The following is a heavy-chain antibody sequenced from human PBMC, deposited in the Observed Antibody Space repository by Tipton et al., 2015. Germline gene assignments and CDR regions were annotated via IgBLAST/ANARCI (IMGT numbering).Heavy chain of an antibody. Sequence: GLVKPSETLSLTCAVSAYSISSDYYWGWIRQPPGKGLEWIGSIFHRGDTNYNPSLKSRVTISLDTSKNQFSLRLNSVTAADTAVYYGARGLLLWFGMSDYWGRGTLVTVSS. CDR1: AYSISSDYY. V-gene: IGHV4-38-2*01. D-gene: IGHD3-10*01. J-gene: IGHJ4*02. CDR3: ARGLLLWFGMSDY. CDR2: IFHRGDT.